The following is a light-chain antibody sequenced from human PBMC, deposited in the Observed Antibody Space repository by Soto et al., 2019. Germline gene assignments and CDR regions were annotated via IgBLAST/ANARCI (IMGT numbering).Light chain of an antibody. CDR2: DAS. CDR1: QSVSSY. CDR3: QQRSNWPIT. Sequence: EIVLTQSPPTLSLSTGERATLSCRASQSVSSYLAWYQQKPGQAPRLLIYDASNRATGIPARFSGSGSGTDFTLTISSLEPEDFAVYYCQQRSNWPITFGPGTKVDIK. J-gene: IGKJ3*01. V-gene: IGKV3-11*01.